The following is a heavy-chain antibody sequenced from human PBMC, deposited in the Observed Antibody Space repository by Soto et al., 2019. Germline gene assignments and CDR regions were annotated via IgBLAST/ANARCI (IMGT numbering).Heavy chain of an antibody. Sequence: QVQLQQWGAGLLKPSETLSLTCAVYGGSFSGYYWTWIRQPPGTGLEWIGEINHSGSTNYNPSLKSRVPISVDTSKIQFSLKLTSVTAADTAVYYCARDKITPLFDYWGQGTLVTVSS. CDR3: ARDKITPLFDY. D-gene: IGHD2-15*01. CDR2: INHSGST. J-gene: IGHJ4*02. CDR1: GGSFSGYY. V-gene: IGHV4-34*01.